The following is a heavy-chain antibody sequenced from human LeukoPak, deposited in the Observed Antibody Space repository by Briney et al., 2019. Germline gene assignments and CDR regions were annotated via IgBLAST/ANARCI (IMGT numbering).Heavy chain of an antibody. V-gene: IGHV1-8*03. D-gene: IGHD6-6*01. CDR2: MNPNSGNT. Sequence: GASVKVSCKASGYTFTSYDINWVRQATGQGLEWMGWMNPNSGNTGYAQKFQGRVTITRNTSISTAYMELSSLRSEDTAVYYCASFSSSSRAFDIWGQGTMVTVSS. CDR3: ASFSSSSRAFDI. J-gene: IGHJ3*02. CDR1: GYTFTSYD.